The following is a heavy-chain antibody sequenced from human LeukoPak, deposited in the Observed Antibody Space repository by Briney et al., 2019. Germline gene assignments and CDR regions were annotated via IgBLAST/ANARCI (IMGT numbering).Heavy chain of an antibody. D-gene: IGHD5-18*01. V-gene: IGHV3-21*05. Sequence: GGSLRLSCAASGFTSSDYAMSWVRQAPGKGLEWVSYISSSSSYIYYADSVKGRFTISRDNAKNSLYLQMNSLRAEDTAVYYCARGENNYGYYYFDYWGQGTLVTVSS. CDR1: GFTSSDYA. J-gene: IGHJ4*02. CDR2: ISSSSSYI. CDR3: ARGENNYGYYYFDY.